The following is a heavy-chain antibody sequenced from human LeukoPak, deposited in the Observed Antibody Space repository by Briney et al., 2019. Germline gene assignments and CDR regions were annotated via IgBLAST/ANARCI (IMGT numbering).Heavy chain of an antibody. V-gene: IGHV3-20*04. CDR2: INWNGGST. J-gene: IGHJ4*02. Sequence: GGSLRLPCAASGFTFDDYGMIRVRQSPGKGLVCVSRINWNGGSTGYADSVKGRFTISRDNAKNSLYLQMNSLRAEATALYYCARYNDYGDYDFDYWGQGTLVTVSS. CDR1: GFTFDDYG. CDR3: ARYNDYGDYDFDY. D-gene: IGHD4-17*01.